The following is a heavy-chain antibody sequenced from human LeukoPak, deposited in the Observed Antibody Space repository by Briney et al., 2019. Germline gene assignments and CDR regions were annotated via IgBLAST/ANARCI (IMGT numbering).Heavy chain of an antibody. CDR1: GFPFTNYW. J-gene: IGHJ4*02. V-gene: IGHV3-7*01. CDR2: INQDGSET. Sequence: AGGSLRLSCAASGFPFTNYWMIWVRQAPGKRPEWVGNINQDGSETNYVDSVKGRFSMSRDNAKTSLYLQMNSLRAEDTAVYYCATDRKVGAGVPRFDYWGQGALVTVPS. CDR3: ATDRKVGAGVPRFDY. D-gene: IGHD1-26*01.